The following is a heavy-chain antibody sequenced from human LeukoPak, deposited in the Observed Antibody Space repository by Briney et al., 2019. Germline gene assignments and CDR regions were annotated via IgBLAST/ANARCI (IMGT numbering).Heavy chain of an antibody. CDR1: GFTFSSYG. J-gene: IGHJ3*02. Sequence: PGGTLRLSCAASGFTFSSYGMHCVRQAPGKGLEWVAVISFDGSNKYYADSVKGRFTISRDSSKNTLYLQMNSLRAEDTAAYYCAGSTIFWVYAFDIWGQGTMVTVSS. CDR2: ISFDGSNK. CDR3: AGSTIFWVYAFDI. D-gene: IGHD3-9*01. V-gene: IGHV3-30*03.